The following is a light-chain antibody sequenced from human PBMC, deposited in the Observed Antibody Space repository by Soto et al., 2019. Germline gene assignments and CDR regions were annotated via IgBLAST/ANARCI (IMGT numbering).Light chain of an antibody. CDR2: GAS. V-gene: IGKV3-15*01. Sequence: EIVMTQSPATLSVSPGGRATLSCRASQSISDTLAWYQQKPGQAPRLLIYGASTRATGIPARFSGSGSGTEFTLTINSLQSEDVAVYYCQQYNDWPLTFGGGTKVDI. CDR3: QQYNDWPLT. J-gene: IGKJ4*01. CDR1: QSISDT.